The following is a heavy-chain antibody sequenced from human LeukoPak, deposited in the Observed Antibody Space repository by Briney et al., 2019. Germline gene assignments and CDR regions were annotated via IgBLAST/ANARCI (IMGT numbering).Heavy chain of an antibody. CDR3: ARHEVQLWRDYYYYGMDV. Sequence: SETLSLTCTVSGGSISSYYWRWIRQPPGKGLEWIGYISYSGSTNYNPSLKSRVTISVDTSKNQFSLKLSSVTAADTAVYYCARHEVQLWRDYYYYGMDVWGQGTTVTVSS. D-gene: IGHD5-18*01. J-gene: IGHJ6*02. CDR1: GGSISSYY. V-gene: IGHV4-59*08. CDR2: ISYSGST.